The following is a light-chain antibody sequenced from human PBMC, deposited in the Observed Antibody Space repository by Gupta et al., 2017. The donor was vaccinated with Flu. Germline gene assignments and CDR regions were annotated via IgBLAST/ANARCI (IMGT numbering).Light chain of an antibody. V-gene: IGKV3-20*01. CDR3: QQYASSPWT. CDR1: QSVSRY. Sequence: PGTLSLSPGERATLSCRASQSVSRYINWYQQRPGQAPGLLIYGSSSRATGIPDRFSGSGSGTDFTLTISRLEPEDFAVYYCQQYASSPWTFGQGTKVEIK. J-gene: IGKJ1*01. CDR2: GSS.